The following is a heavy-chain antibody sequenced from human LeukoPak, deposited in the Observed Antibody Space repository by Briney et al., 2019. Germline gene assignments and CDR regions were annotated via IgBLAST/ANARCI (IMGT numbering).Heavy chain of an antibody. D-gene: IGHD3-3*01. V-gene: IGHV3-30*18. CDR2: ISYDGSNK. J-gene: IGHJ6*02. CDR3: AKPHNNDFWSGYYAALYYYGMDV. Sequence: PGGSLRLSCAASGFTFSSYGMHWVRQAPGKGLEWVAVISYDGSNKYYADSVKGRFTISRDNSKNTLYLQMNSLRAEDTAVYYCAKPHNNDFWSGYYAALYYYGMDVWGQGTTVTVSS. CDR1: GFTFSSYG.